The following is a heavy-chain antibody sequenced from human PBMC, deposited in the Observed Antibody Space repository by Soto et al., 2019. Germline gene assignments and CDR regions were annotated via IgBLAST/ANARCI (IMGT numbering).Heavy chain of an antibody. Sequence: SETLSLTCTVSGGSISSGGYYWSWIRQHPGKGLEWIGYIYYSGSTYYNPSLKSRVTISVDTSKNHFSLKLSSVTAADTAVYFCARRLGEGYFDYWGHGTLVTVSS. CDR2: IYYSGST. CDR3: ARRLGEGYFDY. J-gene: IGHJ4*01. CDR1: GGSISSGGYY. V-gene: IGHV4-39*02.